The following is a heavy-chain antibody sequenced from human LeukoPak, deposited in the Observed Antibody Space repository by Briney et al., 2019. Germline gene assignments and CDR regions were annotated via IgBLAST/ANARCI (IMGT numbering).Heavy chain of an antibody. CDR2: IIPIFGTA. CDR1: GGTFSSYA. Sequence: GASVKVSCKASGGTFSSYAISWVRQAPGQGLEWMGGIIPIFGTANYAQKFQGRVTITADESTSTAYMELSSLRSEDTAVYYCARVGGSYGGTRSYYYYYGMDVWGQGTTVTVSS. J-gene: IGHJ6*02. CDR3: ARVGGSYGGTRSYYYYYGMDV. D-gene: IGHD4-23*01. V-gene: IGHV1-69*13.